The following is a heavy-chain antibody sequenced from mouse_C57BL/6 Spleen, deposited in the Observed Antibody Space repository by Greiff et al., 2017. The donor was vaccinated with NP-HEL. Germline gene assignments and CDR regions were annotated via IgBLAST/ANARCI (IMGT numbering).Heavy chain of an antibody. CDR1: GFTFSSYT. CDR2: ISGGGGNT. V-gene: IGHV5-9*01. J-gene: IGHJ3*01. Sequence: EVQLVESGGGLVKPGGSLKLSCAASGFTFSSYTMSWVRQTPEQRLEWVATISGGGGNTYYPDSVKGRFTISRDNAKNTLYLQMSSLRSEDTALYYCARHTAYWGQGTLVTVSA. CDR3: ARHTAY.